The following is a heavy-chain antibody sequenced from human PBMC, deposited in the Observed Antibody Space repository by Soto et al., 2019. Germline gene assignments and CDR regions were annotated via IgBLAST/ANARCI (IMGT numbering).Heavy chain of an antibody. CDR2: IYPGDATT. V-gene: IGHV5-51*01. CDR1: GYRFSSFW. Sequence: PGESLKISCKISGYRFSSFWIAWVRQKPGKGLEWMGIIYPGDATTIYSPSFQGRLTISVDMSISTAHLQWYDLKASDSAMYYCARTRGQNCNGGNCYFGMDVWGQGTTVTVSS. CDR3: ARTRGQNCNGGNCYFGMDV. J-gene: IGHJ6*02. D-gene: IGHD2-15*01.